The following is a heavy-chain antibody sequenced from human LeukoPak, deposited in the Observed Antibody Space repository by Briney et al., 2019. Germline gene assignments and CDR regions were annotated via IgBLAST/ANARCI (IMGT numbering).Heavy chain of an antibody. J-gene: IGHJ5*02. CDR2: IYYTGNT. CDR3: ARDHLANLASRLFDP. Sequence: PSETLSLTCAVSGGSISSAGYSWSWIRQPPGKGLEWIGYIYYTGNTYYNPSLKSRVTISVDTSKNQFSLKLSSVTAADTAVYYCARDHLANLASRLFDPWGQGTLVTVSS. CDR1: GGSISSAGYS. V-gene: IGHV4-30-4*07. D-gene: IGHD3-3*01.